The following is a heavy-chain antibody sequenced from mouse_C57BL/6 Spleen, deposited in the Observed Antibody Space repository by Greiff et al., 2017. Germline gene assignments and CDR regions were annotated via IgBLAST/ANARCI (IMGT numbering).Heavy chain of an antibody. J-gene: IGHJ1*03. CDR3: ARDGEGNWDFEV. CDR2: ISDGGSYT. Sequence: EVQVVESGGGLVKPGGSLKLSCAASGFTFSSYAMSWVRQTPDKRLEWVATISDGGSYTYYPDNVKGRFTISRDNAKNNLYLQMSHLKSEDTAMYYCARDGEGNWDFEVWGTGTTVTVSS. V-gene: IGHV5-4*01. CDR1: GFTFSSYA.